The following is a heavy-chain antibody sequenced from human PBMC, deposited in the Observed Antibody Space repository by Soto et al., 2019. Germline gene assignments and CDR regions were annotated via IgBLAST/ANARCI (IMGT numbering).Heavy chain of an antibody. V-gene: IGHV1-3*01. CDR3: ARGLAADGA. Sequence: QIQLVQSGAEVKKPGASVKVSCTASGYTFTHYAIHLVRHAPGQRLEWMGFINAGSGNTKYSQTFQGRLTFTKDTSASTAYMAVSSLRSEDTAINYGARGLAADGAWGQGTLVTVSS. D-gene: IGHD6-13*01. CDR1: GYTFTHYA. CDR2: INAGSGNT. J-gene: IGHJ5*02.